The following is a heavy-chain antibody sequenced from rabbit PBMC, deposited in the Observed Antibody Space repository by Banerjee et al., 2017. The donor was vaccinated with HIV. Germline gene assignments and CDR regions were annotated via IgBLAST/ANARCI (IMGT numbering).Heavy chain of an antibody. CDR2: IYPGDGST. V-gene: IGHV1S45*01. J-gene: IGHJ4*01. Sequence: QEQLEESGGDLVKPEGSLTLTCTASGIDFSSYYYMCWVRQAPGKGPEWIACIYPGDGSTYYASWAKGRFTISKTSSTTVTLQMTSLTAADTATYFCAGGADDYWGGFKLWGQGTLVTVS. D-gene: IGHD2-1*01. CDR3: AGGADDYWGGFKL. CDR1: GIDFSSYYY.